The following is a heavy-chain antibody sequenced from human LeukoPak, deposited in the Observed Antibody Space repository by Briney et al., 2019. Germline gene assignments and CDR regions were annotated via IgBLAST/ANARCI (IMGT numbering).Heavy chain of an antibody. Sequence: SETLSLTCTVSGGSISSYYWSWIRQPPGKGLEWIGYIYYSGSTNYNPSLKSRVTISVDTSKNQFSLRLSSVTAADTAVYYCARETGTTGYWGQGTLVTVSS. CDR1: GGSISSYY. CDR3: ARETGTTGY. CDR2: IYYSGST. V-gene: IGHV4-59*12. J-gene: IGHJ4*02. D-gene: IGHD1-1*01.